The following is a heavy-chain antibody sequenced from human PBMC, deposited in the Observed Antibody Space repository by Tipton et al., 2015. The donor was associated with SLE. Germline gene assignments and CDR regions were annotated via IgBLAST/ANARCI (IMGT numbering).Heavy chain of an antibody. CDR2: IYYRGST. CDR1: GGSISSSSYY. J-gene: IGHJ6*03. CDR3: ARGIAGYYYYYYMDV. V-gene: IGHV4-39*07. D-gene: IGHD1-20*01. Sequence: LRLSCTVSGGSISSSSYYWGWIRQPPGKGLAWIGSIYYRGSTYYNPSLKSRVTISVDTSKNQFSLKLSSVTAADTAVYYCARGIAGYYYYYYMDVWGKGTTVTVSS.